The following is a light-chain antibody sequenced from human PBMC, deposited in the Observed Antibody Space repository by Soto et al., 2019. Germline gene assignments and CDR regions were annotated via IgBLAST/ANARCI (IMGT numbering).Light chain of an antibody. J-gene: IGKJ1*01. CDR2: AAS. Sequence: AIRMTQSPSSFSASTGDRVTITCRASQGISSYLAWYQQKPGKAPKLLIYAASTLQSGVPSRFSGSGSGTDFTLTISCLQSEDCATYYCQQYYSYPWTFGPGTKVEIK. CDR1: QGISSY. V-gene: IGKV1-8*01. CDR3: QQYYSYPWT.